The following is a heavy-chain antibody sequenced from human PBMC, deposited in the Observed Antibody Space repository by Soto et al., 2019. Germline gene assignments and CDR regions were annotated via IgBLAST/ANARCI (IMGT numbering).Heavy chain of an antibody. CDR3: ANALCSGGSCYYVDY. CDR1: GFTFSSYG. J-gene: IGHJ4*02. Sequence: GGSLRLSCAASGFTFSSYGMHWVSQAPGKGLEWVAVIWYDGSNKYYADSVKGRFTISRDNSKNTLYLQMNSLRAEDTAIYYGANALCSGGSCYYVDYWGQGTLVTVSS. CDR2: IWYDGSNK. V-gene: IGHV3-33*06. D-gene: IGHD2-15*01.